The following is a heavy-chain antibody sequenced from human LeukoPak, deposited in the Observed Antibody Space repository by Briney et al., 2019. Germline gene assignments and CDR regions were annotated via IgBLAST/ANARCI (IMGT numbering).Heavy chain of an antibody. J-gene: IGHJ4*02. Sequence: GGSLRLSCAASGFTFSSYAMSWVRQAPGKGLEWVSAISGSGGSTYYADSVKGRFTISRDNSKNTLYLQMNSLRAEDTAVYYCAKVMRYYDLWSGADYWGQGTLVTVSS. V-gene: IGHV3-23*01. CDR3: AKVMRYYDLWSGADY. CDR2: ISGSGGST. CDR1: GFTFSSYA. D-gene: IGHD3-3*01.